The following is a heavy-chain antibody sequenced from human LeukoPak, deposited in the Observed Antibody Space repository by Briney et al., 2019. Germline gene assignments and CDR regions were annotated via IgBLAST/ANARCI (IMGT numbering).Heavy chain of an antibody. CDR1: GFTFSIYW. D-gene: IGHD3-22*01. V-gene: IGHV3-7*04. CDR3: PRDHYYYDRSGYSTWFDP. Sequence: GGSLRLSCAASGFTFSIYWMSWVRQAPGKGLEWVSNIKQDGSEKYYVDSVKGRFTISRDNAKNSLYLQMNSLRAEDTAVYYCPRDHYYYDRSGYSTWFDPWGQGNLGTVSS. J-gene: IGHJ5*02. CDR2: IKQDGSEK.